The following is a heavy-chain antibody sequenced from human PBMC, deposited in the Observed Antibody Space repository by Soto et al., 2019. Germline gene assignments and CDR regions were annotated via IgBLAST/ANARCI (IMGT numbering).Heavy chain of an antibody. CDR3: ARERDSTPNYYYYYGMDV. J-gene: IGHJ6*02. CDR2: IYYSGST. CDR1: GGSISSGGYY. Sequence: QVQLQESGPGLVKPSQTLSLTCTVAGGSISSGGYYWSWIRQHPGKALDWIGYIYYSGSTYYNPSLKSRVTISVDTSKNQFSLKLSSVTAADTAVYYCARERDSTPNYYYYYGMDVWGQGTTVTVSS. V-gene: IGHV4-31*03.